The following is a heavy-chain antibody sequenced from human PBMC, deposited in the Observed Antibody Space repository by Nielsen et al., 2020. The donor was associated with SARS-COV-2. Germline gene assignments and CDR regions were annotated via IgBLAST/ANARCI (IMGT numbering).Heavy chain of an antibody. CDR3: ARDIGDF. V-gene: IGHV3-30-3*01. CDR2: VSYDGSAK. CDR1: GFTFSGFP. Sequence: GESLKISCAASGFTFSGFPMHWVRQAPGKGLEWVAVVSYDGSAKHYADSVKGRFNISRDNSKNTLYLQMNSLRADDTAVYFCARDIGDFWGQGTVVTVSS. J-gene: IGHJ3*01. D-gene: IGHD2-15*01.